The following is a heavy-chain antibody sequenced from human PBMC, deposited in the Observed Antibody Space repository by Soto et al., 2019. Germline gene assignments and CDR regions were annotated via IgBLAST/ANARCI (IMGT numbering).Heavy chain of an antibody. V-gene: IGHV4-39*01. CDR1: GGSIRSYY. Sequence: SETLSLTCTVSGGSIRSYYWGWIRQPPGKGLEWIGSIYYSGRTYNNPSLRSRVSMSIDTSKDQFSLKLKSVTAADTALYFCARQRTSVVTQAYFDVWGPGSLVTVSS. CDR3: ARQRTSVVTQAYFDV. CDR2: IYYSGRT. D-gene: IGHD2-21*02. J-gene: IGHJ4*02.